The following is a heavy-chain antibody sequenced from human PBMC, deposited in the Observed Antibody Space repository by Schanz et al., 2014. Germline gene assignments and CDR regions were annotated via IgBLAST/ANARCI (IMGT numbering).Heavy chain of an antibody. CDR1: GITFSSHS. J-gene: IGHJ5*02. CDR2: ITYNGGTI. V-gene: IGHV3-48*04. Sequence: EVQLVESGGDLVQPGGSLRLSCAASGITFSSHSFNWVRQAPGKGLEWISYITYNGGTIYYADSVKGRFTISRDNAKNSLFLQMNSLRPEDTAVYYCARGRVLESWGQGTLVIVSS. CDR3: ARGRVLES. D-gene: IGHD1-1*01.